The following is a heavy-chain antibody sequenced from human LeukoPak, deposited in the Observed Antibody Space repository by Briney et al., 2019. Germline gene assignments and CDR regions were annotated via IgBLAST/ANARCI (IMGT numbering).Heavy chain of an antibody. D-gene: IGHD3-22*01. CDR3: AREDYDSSGYYLFDY. V-gene: IGHV3-21*01. J-gene: IGHJ4*02. Sequence: GGSLRLSCAASGFTFIRYSMNWVRQAPGKGLEWVSSISSSSSYTYYADSVKGQFTISRDNDKNSLYLQMNSLRAEDTAVYYCAREDYDSSGYYLFDYWGQGTLVTVSS. CDR1: GFTFIRYS. CDR2: ISSSSSYT.